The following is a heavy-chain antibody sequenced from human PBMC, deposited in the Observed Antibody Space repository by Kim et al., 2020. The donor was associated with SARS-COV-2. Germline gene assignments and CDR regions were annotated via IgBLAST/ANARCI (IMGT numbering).Heavy chain of an antibody. J-gene: IGHJ4*02. CDR3: ARHGGHDYGDFNFDY. D-gene: IGHD4-17*01. V-gene: IGHV4-39*01. Sequence: PSLKSRVTISVDTSKNQFSLKLSSVTAADTAVYYCARHGGHDYGDFNFDYWGQGTLVTVSS.